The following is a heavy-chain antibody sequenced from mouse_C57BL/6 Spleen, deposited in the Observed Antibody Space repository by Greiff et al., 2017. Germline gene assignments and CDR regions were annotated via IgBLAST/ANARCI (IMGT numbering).Heavy chain of an antibody. J-gene: IGHJ3*01. Sequence: QVQLQQPGAELVKPGASVKLSCKASGYTFTSYWMHWVKQRPGQGLEWIGMIHPNSGSTNYNEKFKSKATLTVDKSSSTAYMQLSSLTSEDSAVYYCARSGGQGWFAYWGQGTLVTVSA. V-gene: IGHV1-64*01. CDR2: IHPNSGST. CDR1: GYTFTSYW. CDR3: ARSGGQGWFAY. D-gene: IGHD3-3*01.